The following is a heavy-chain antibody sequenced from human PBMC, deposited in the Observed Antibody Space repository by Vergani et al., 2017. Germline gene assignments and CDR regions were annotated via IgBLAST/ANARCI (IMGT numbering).Heavy chain of an antibody. J-gene: IGHJ6*03. D-gene: IGHD4-17*01. Sequence: QVQLVQFGAEVKKPGSSVKVSCKASGGTFSSYAISWVRQAPGQGLEWMGGIIPIFGTANYAQKFQGRVTITADESTSTAYMELSSLRSEDTAVYYCARVKTTVTTQDRHYYYYYYMDVWGKGTTVTVSS. CDR1: GGTFSSYA. CDR2: IIPIFGTA. V-gene: IGHV1-69*01. CDR3: ARVKTTVTTQDRHYYYYYYMDV.